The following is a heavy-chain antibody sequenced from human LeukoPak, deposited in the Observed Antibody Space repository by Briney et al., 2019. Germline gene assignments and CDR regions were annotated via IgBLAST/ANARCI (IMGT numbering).Heavy chain of an antibody. Sequence: PSEALSLTCTVSGGSISSYYWSWIRLPPGKGLEWIGYIYYTGATYYNPSLKSRVTISLDTSKNQFSLKLSSVTAADAAVYYCARAGYSYGTGYYFDYWGQGALVTVSS. CDR3: ARAGYSYGTGYYFDY. V-gene: IGHV4-59*01. J-gene: IGHJ4*02. CDR1: GGSISSYY. D-gene: IGHD5-18*01. CDR2: IYYTGAT.